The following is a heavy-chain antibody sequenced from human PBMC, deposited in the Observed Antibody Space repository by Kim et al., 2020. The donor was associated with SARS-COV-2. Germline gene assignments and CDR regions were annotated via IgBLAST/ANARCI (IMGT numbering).Heavy chain of an antibody. CDR2: IYYSGST. J-gene: IGHJ5*02. Sequence: SETLSLTCTVSGGSISSSSYYWGWIRQPPGKGLEWIGSIYYSGSTYYNPSLKSRATISVDTSKNQFSLKLSSVTAADTAVYYCARHSAGPADKNPWFDPWGQGTLVTVSS. D-gene: IGHD2-2*01. CDR1: GGSISSSSYY. CDR3: ARHSAGPADKNPWFDP. V-gene: IGHV4-39*01.